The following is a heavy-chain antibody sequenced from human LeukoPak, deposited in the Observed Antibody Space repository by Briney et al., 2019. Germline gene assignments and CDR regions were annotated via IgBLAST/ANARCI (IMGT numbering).Heavy chain of an antibody. CDR1: GFTFSSYA. CDR3: AKDAPNYYDSSGPFEY. V-gene: IGHV3-23*01. J-gene: IGHJ4*02. Sequence: GGSLRLSCAASGFTFSSYAMTWVRQAPGKGLEWVSTISSSGGSTYYADSVKGRFTISRDNSKNTLYLQMNSLRAEDTAVYYCAKDAPNYYDSSGPFEYWGQGTLVTVSS. D-gene: IGHD3-22*01. CDR2: ISSSGGST.